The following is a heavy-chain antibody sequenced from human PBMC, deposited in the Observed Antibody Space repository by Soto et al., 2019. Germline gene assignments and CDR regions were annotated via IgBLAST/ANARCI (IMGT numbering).Heavy chain of an antibody. Sequence: QVQLQESGPGLVKPSQTLSLTCTVSGASISSGGYYWSWIRQHPGKGLEWIGYIYDSGSTYYNPSLKSHFTISVDTSKNQFSLKLSSVTAADTAVYYCARVGGWDDAFDIWGQGTMVTVSS. CDR1: GASISSGGYY. V-gene: IGHV4-31*01. CDR3: ARVGGWDDAFDI. D-gene: IGHD6-19*01. J-gene: IGHJ3*02. CDR2: IYDSGST.